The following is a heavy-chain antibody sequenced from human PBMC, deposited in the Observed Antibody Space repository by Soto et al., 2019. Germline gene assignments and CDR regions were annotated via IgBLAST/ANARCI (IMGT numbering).Heavy chain of an antibody. CDR3: ARDKEYSSRTRPAGGLDV. J-gene: IGHJ6*02. CDR2: ISGFNSYT. Sequence: ASVKVSCKTSGYTFSTFGINWVRQAPGQGPEWMGWISGFNSYTSYSQKFQGRIIMTIDKSTSTAYMEVRSLRSDDTAVYYCARDKEYSSRTRPAGGLDVWGQGTTVTVSS. D-gene: IGHD5-12*01. V-gene: IGHV1-18*01. CDR1: GYTFSTFG.